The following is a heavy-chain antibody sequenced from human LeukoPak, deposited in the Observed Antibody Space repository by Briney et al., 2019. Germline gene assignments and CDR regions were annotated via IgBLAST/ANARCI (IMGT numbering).Heavy chain of an antibody. CDR3: AREVVGLWFGELSSPLGP. CDR1: GYTFTSYA. D-gene: IGHD3-10*01. CDR2: INAGNGNT. J-gene: IGHJ5*02. Sequence: ASVKVSCKASGYTFTSYAMHWVRQDPGQRLEWMGWINAGNGNTKYSQKFQGRVTITRDTSASTAYMELSSLRSEDTAVYYCAREVVGLWFGELSSPLGPWGQGTLVTVSS. V-gene: IGHV1-3*01.